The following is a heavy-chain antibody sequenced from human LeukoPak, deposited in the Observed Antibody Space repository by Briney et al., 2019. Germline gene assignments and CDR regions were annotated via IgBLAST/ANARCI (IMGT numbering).Heavy chain of an antibody. CDR3: ARDYTIAAAGTPSY. V-gene: IGHV1-2*02. Sequence: GASVKVSCKASGYTFTGFYMHWVRQAPGRGLEWMGWINPNSGGTNYAQKFQGRVTMTRDTSISTAYMELSRPRSDDTAVYYCARDYTIAAAGTPSYWGQGTLVTVSS. J-gene: IGHJ4*02. D-gene: IGHD6-13*01. CDR1: GYTFTGFY. CDR2: INPNSGGT.